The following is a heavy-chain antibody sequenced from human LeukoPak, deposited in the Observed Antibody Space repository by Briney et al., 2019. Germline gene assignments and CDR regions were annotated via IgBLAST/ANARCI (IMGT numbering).Heavy chain of an antibody. CDR3: ASGYGSGSQYNWFDP. V-gene: IGHV4-34*01. CDR2: INHSGST. J-gene: IGHJ5*02. CDR1: GGSFSGYY. Sequence: SETLSLTCAVSGGSFSGYYWSWLRHPPGKGLEGIGEINHSGSTNYNPSPKSRVNISIDTSKNKFSLTLSSVPAADTAVYYCASGYGSGSQYNWFDPWGQGTLVSVSS. D-gene: IGHD3-10*01.